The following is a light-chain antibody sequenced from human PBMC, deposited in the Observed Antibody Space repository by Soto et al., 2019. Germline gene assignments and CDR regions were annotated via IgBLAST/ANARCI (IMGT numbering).Light chain of an antibody. CDR2: DAS. CDR3: RLLDYYPLT. J-gene: IGKJ1*01. CDR1: QDIASY. Sequence: DIQLTQSPSFLSASVGDRVIITCRANQDIASYLAWYQQKPGKAPKLLSYDASTLQSGVPSKFSGSGSGTELTLAISSRQPVDFATYYGRLLDYYPLTFGEGTKVEIK. V-gene: IGKV1-9*01.